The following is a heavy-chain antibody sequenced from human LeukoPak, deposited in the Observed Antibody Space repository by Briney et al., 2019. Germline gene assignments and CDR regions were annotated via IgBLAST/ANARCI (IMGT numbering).Heavy chain of an antibody. D-gene: IGHD2-15*01. J-gene: IGHJ4*02. CDR1: GGSISSSSYY. CDR3: ARHPYGDYCSGGSCPSDY. V-gene: IGHV4-39*01. CDR2: IYYSGST. Sequence: KASETLSLTCTVSGGSISSSSYYWGWIRQPPGKGLEWIGSIYYSGSTYYHPSLKSRVTISVDTSKNQFSLKLSSVTAADTAVYYCARHPYGDYCSGGSCPSDYWGQGTLVTVSS.